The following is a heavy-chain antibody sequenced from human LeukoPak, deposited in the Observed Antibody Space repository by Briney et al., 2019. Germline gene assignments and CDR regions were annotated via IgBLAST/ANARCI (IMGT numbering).Heavy chain of an antibody. Sequence: PGGSLRLSCAASGFTFSSYSMNWVRQAPGKGLEWVSFISSSGSYIYYADSVKGRFTISRDNANKSLYLQLNSLRAEDTAVYFCAREPIYGLNFDYWGQGTLVTVSS. CDR2: ISSSGSYI. D-gene: IGHD2/OR15-2a*01. V-gene: IGHV3-21*01. CDR3: AREPIYGLNFDY. CDR1: GFTFSSYS. J-gene: IGHJ4*02.